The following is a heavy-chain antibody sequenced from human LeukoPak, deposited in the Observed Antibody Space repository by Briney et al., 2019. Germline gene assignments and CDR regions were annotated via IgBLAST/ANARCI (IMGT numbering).Heavy chain of an antibody. V-gene: IGHV4-4*09. CDR2: IYTSGST. CDR3: ARHFSLGTLFDY. CDR1: GGSISSYY. D-gene: IGHD3-16*01. Sequence: SETLSLTCTVSGGSISSYYWSWIRQPPGKGLEWIGYIYTSGSTNYNPSLKSRVTISVDTSKNQFSLKLSSVTAADTAVYHCARHFSLGTLFDYWGQGTLVTVSS. J-gene: IGHJ4*02.